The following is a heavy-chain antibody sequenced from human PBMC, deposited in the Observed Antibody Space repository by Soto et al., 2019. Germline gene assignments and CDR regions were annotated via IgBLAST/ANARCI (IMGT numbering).Heavy chain of an antibody. CDR3: AREDKNTFDM. D-gene: IGHD2-15*01. CDR1: GFTFSSYW. V-gene: IGHV3-7*01. CDR2: IKPDGSEK. Sequence: EVHLVESGGGLVQPGGSLRLSYAASGFTFSSYWMSWARQAPGKGLEWVANIKPDGSEKSYVDSVKGRLTISRDNAKNSLFLQMDSLRADDTAVYYCAREDKNTFDMWGQGTMVTVSS. J-gene: IGHJ3*02.